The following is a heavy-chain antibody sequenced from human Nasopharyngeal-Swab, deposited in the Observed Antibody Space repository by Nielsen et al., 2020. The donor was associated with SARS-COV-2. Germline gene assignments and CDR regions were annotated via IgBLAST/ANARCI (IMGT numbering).Heavy chain of an antibody. D-gene: IGHD3-10*01. V-gene: IGHV3-9*01. CDR1: GFTFSSYA. CDR2: ISWNSGSI. Sequence: SLKISCAASGFTFSSYAMHWVRQAPGKGLEWVSGISWNSGSIGYADSVKGRFTISRDNAKNSLYLQMNSLRAEDTALYYCAKDSGGDWYFDLWGRGTLVTVSS. J-gene: IGHJ2*01. CDR3: AKDSGGDWYFDL.